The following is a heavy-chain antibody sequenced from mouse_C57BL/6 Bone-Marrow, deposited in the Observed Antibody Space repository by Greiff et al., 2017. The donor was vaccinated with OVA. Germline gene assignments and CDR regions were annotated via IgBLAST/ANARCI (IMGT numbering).Heavy chain of an antibody. J-gene: IGHJ4*01. CDR3: ARGWGYYYDY. CDR2: INPYNGGT. CDR1: GYTFTDYY. D-gene: IGHD2-3*01. Sequence: VQLKQSGPVLVKPGASVKMSCKASGYTFTDYYMNWVKQSHGKSLEWIGVINPYNGGTSYNQKFKGKATLTVDKSSSTAYMELNSLTSEDSAVYYCARGWGYYYDYWGQGTSVTVSS. V-gene: IGHV1-19*01.